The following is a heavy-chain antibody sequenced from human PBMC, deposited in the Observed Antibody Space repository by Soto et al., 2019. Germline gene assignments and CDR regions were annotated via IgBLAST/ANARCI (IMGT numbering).Heavy chain of an antibody. CDR2: ISAYNGNT. CDR1: GYTFTSYG. Sequence: QVPLVQSGAEVKKPGASVKVSCKASGYTFTSYGISWVRQAPGQGLEWMGWISAYNGNTNYAQKLQGRVTMTTDTSTSTAYRELRSLRSDDTAVYYCARESTRKTIIAAAGRNYYYYYMDVWGKGTTVTVSS. D-gene: IGHD6-13*01. J-gene: IGHJ6*03. CDR3: ARESTRKTIIAAAGRNYYYYYMDV. V-gene: IGHV1-18*01.